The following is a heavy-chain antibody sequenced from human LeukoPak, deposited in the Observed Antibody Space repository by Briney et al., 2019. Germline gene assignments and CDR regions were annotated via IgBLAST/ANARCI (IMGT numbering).Heavy chain of an antibody. J-gene: IGHJ5*02. CDR3: ARVGGVYWNDEGGWFDP. CDR1: GGSISSGDYY. CDR2: IYYSGST. V-gene: IGHV4-30-4*08. D-gene: IGHD1-1*01. Sequence: SQTLSLTCTVSGGSISSGDYYWSWIRQPPGKGLEWIGYIYYSGSTYYNPSLKSRVTISVDTSKDQFSLKLSSVTAADTAVYYCARVGGVYWNDEGGWFDPWGQGTLVTVSS.